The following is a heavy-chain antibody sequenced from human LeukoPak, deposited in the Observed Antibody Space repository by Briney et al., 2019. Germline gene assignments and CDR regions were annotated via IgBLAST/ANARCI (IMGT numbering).Heavy chain of an antibody. CDR3: ARRLDDCSGTTCYSYYFDY. CDR1: GYSFTSYW. Sequence: GESLKISCKGSGYSFTSYWIGWVRQMPGKGLEWMGIVYPGDSDTRYSPSFQGQVIISADKSINTAYLQWSSLKASDTAMYYCARRLDDCSGTTCYSYYFDYWGQGSLVTVSS. CDR2: VYPGDSDT. D-gene: IGHD2-2*01. V-gene: IGHV5-51*01. J-gene: IGHJ4*02.